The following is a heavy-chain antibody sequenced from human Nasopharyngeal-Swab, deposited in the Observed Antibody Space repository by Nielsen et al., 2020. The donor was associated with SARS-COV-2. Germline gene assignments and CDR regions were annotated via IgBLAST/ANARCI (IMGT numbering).Heavy chain of an antibody. J-gene: IGHJ5*02. CDR1: GYTFTSYY. CDR2: INPSGGST. V-gene: IGHV1-46*01. CDR3: ACSSWYRGWFDP. D-gene: IGHD6-13*01. Sequence: ASVKVSCKTSGYTFTSYYMHWVRQAPGQGLEWMGIINPSGGSTSYAQKFQGRVTMTRDTSTSTVYMELSSLRSEDTAVYYCACSSWYRGWFDPWGQGTLVTVSS.